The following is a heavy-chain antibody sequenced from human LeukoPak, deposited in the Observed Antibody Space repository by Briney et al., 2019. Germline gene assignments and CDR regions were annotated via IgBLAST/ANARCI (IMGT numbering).Heavy chain of an antibody. CDR1: GGSINSHSYY. V-gene: IGHV4-39*01. J-gene: IGHJ4*02. Sequence: SETLSLTCTVSGGSINSHSYYWGWIRQPPGKGLEWIGSVYYDGTSYSNPSLKTRVGAFVDTSRYQFSLDLDFVTAADTALYYCVRHISTNTGYFDSCGQGTLVSVSS. D-gene: IGHD5-24*01. CDR2: VYYDGTS. CDR3: VRHISTNTGYFDS.